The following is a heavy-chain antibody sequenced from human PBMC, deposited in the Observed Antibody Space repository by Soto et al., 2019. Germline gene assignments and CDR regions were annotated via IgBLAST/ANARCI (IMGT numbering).Heavy chain of an antibody. Sequence: QLQLQESGSGLVKPSQTLSLTCAVSGGSISSGGYYWSWIRQPQGKGLEWIGYIYHSGSTYYNPSLKSRVTVSVDRSKNQFSLKLSSVTAADTAVYYCARHPLSQNNFDYWGQGTLVTVSS. CDR2: IYHSGST. V-gene: IGHV4-30-2*01. CDR1: GGSISSGGYY. J-gene: IGHJ4*02. CDR3: ARHPLSQNNFDY.